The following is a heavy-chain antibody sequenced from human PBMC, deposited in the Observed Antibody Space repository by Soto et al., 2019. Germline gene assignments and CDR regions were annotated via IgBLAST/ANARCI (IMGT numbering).Heavy chain of an antibody. V-gene: IGHV1-46*01. CDR2: INPSGGST. CDR1: GYTFTSYY. J-gene: IGHJ3*02. Sequence: GASVKVSCKASGYTFTSYYMHWVRQAPGQGLEWVGIINPSGGSTSYAQKFQGRVTMTRDTSTSTVYMELSSLRSEGTAVYYCATSTPYNWNDYAFDIWGQGTMVTVSS. D-gene: IGHD1-1*01. CDR3: ATSTPYNWNDYAFDI.